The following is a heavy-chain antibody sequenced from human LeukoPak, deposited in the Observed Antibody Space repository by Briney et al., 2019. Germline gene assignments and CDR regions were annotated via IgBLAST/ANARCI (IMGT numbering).Heavy chain of an antibody. CDR3: AKDQGQAVVPRRFDY. V-gene: IGHV3-23*01. CDR1: GFMFSNFA. CDR2: IYYSGGNT. D-gene: IGHD2-2*01. J-gene: IGHJ4*02. Sequence: GGSLRLSSAASGFMFSNFAMSWVRQAPGKGLEWVSTIYYSGGNTYSADSVKGRFTISRDNAKNTLYLQMNSLRAEDTAVYYCAKDQGQAVVPRRFDYWGQGTLVTVSS.